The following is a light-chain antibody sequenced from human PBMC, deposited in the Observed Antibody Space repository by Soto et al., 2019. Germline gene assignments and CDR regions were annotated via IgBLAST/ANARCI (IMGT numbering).Light chain of an antibody. CDR2: DAS. J-gene: IGKJ2*01. Sequence: EIVLTQSPATLSLSPGERATLSCRASQSLNSYLAWYQQKPGQAPRLLIYDASNRATGIPARFSVSGSGTDFTLTISSLEPEDFAVYYCQQRSDWPFTFGQGTKLEIK. V-gene: IGKV3-11*01. CDR3: QQRSDWPFT. CDR1: QSLNSY.